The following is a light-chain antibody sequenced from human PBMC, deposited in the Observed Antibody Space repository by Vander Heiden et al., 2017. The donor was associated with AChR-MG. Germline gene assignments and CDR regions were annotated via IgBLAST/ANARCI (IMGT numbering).Light chain of an antibody. CDR2: GAS. J-gene: IGKJ4*01. CDR3: QQHKNWPPLT. CDR1: QSVSSN. V-gene: IGKV3-15*01. Sequence: ERVMTKSPATLSVSPGERATLSCRASQSVSSNLAWYQQKPGQAPRLLIYGASTRDTGIPARFSGSGYGTDFTLTISSRQSEDFAVYYYQQHKNWPPLTFGGGTKVEIK.